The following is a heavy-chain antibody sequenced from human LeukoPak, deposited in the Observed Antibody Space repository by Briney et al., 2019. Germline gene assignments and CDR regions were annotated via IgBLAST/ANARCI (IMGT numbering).Heavy chain of an antibody. CDR3: AKDRQWLPQPGVWFDP. J-gene: IGHJ5*02. CDR1: GFTLSSYA. D-gene: IGHD6-19*01. V-gene: IGHV3-23*01. Sequence: PGGSLRLSCAASGFTLSSYAMRWVRQAPGKGLEWVSAISGSGGSTYYADSVKGRFTISRDNSKNTLYLQMNSLRAEDTAVYYCAKDRQWLPQPGVWFDPWGQGTLVTVSS. CDR2: ISGSGGST.